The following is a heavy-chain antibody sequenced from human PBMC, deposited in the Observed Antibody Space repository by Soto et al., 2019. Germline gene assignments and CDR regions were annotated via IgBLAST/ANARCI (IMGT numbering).Heavy chain of an antibody. J-gene: IGHJ6*02. CDR1: GYTFTGYY. D-gene: IGHD3-16*01. Sequence: ASVKVSCKDSGYTFTGYYMHWVRQAPGQGLEWMGWINPNSGGTNYAQKFQGWVTMTRDTSISTAYMELSRLRSDDTAVYYCARVGGGYYYYYGMDVWGQGTTVTVSS. CDR2: INPNSGGT. CDR3: ARVGGGYYYYYGMDV. V-gene: IGHV1-2*04.